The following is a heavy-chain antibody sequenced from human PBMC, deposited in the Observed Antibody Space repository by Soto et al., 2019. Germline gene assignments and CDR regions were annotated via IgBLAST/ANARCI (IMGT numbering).Heavy chain of an antibody. CDR1: GVSITTYY. Sequence: SETLSLTCTVSGVSITTYYWSWIRLPPGTGLEWIGYISYSGSTNYNPSLKNRVTMSVDTSKNQFSLKLSSVTAADTAVYYCARRLMIREVITHGMDVWGQGTTVTVSS. J-gene: IGHJ6*02. V-gene: IGHV4-59*01. CDR3: ARRLMIREVITHGMDV. CDR2: ISYSGST. D-gene: IGHD3-10*01.